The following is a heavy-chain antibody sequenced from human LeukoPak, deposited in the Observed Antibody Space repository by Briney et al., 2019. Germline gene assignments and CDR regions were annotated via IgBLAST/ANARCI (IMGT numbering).Heavy chain of an antibody. Sequence: QTLSLTCTVSGGSIGSGSYYWSWIRQPAGKGLEWLALIYWDDDKRYSPSLKSRLTITKDTSKNQVVLTMTNMDPVDTATYYCAHSGVAVAEAIFDYWGQGTLVTVSS. J-gene: IGHJ4*02. V-gene: IGHV2-5*08. CDR3: AHSGVAVAEAIFDY. CDR2: IYWDDDK. D-gene: IGHD6-19*01. CDR1: GGSIGSGSYY.